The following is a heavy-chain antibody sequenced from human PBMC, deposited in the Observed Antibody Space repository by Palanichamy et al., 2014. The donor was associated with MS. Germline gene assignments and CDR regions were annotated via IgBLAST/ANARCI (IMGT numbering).Heavy chain of an antibody. J-gene: IGHJ4*02. CDR3: ASPFDY. CDR2: ITSDSSTI. Sequence: EVQLVESGGGLVRPGGSLRLSCAASGFSFITYSMNWVRQAPGKGLEWISYITSDSSTIYYADSVKGRFTISRDNAKNSLYLQMNSLRAEDTAVYYCASPFDYWGRGTLVTVSS. V-gene: IGHV3-48*01. CDR1: GFSFITYS.